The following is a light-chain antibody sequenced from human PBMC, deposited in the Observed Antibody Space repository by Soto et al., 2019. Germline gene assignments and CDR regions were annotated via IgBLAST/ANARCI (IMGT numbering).Light chain of an antibody. J-gene: IGLJ1*01. CDR3: QVWDSSSDHYV. Sequence: SYVLTQPPSVSVAPGKTARITCGGNNIGSYSVHWYQQKPGQAPVLVIYYDSDRPSGIPERFSGSNSGNTATLTISRVEAGDEADYYCQVWDSSSDHYVFGTGTKLTVL. CDR1: NIGSYS. V-gene: IGLV3-21*04. CDR2: YDS.